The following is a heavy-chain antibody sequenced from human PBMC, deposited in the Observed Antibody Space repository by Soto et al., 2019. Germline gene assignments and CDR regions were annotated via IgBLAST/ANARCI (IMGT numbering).Heavy chain of an antibody. V-gene: IGHV3-21*01. J-gene: IGHJ4*02. CDR1: GFTFSSYS. Sequence: EVQLVESGGGRVKPGGSLRLSCAASGFTFSSYSMNWVRQAPGKGLEWVSSISSRSSYIYYADSVKGRFTISRDNAKNSLYLQMNGLRAEDTAVYYCARVVVVPAAGIDYWGQGTLVTVSS. CDR2: ISSRSSYI. CDR3: ARVVVVPAAGIDY. D-gene: IGHD2-2*01.